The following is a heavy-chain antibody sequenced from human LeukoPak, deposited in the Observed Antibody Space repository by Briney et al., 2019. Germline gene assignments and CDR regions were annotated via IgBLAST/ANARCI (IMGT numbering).Heavy chain of an antibody. V-gene: IGHV1-69*13. J-gene: IGHJ4*02. CDR2: IIPIFGTA. Sequence: ASVKVSCKASGGTFSSYAISWVRQAPGQGLEWMGGIIPIFGTANYAQKFQGRVTITADESTSTAYMELSSLRSEDTAVYYCARGDGSGSKSGEPFNYWGQGTLVTVSS. CDR1: GGTFSSYA. D-gene: IGHD3-10*01. CDR3: ARGDGSGSKSGEPFNY.